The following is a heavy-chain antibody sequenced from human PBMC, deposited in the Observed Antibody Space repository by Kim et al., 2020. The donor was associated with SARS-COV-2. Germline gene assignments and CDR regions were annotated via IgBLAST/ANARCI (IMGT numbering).Heavy chain of an antibody. D-gene: IGHD3-10*01. CDR2: ISAYNGNT. CDR3: AREWERGYYGSGSSGAFDI. J-gene: IGHJ3*02. V-gene: IGHV1-18*04. CDR1: GYTFTSYG. Sequence: ASVKVSCKASGYTFTSYGISWVRQAPGQGLEWMGWISAYNGNTNYAQKLQGRVTMTTDTSTSTAYMELRSLRSDDTAVYYCAREWERGYYGSGSSGAFDIWGQGTMVTVSS.